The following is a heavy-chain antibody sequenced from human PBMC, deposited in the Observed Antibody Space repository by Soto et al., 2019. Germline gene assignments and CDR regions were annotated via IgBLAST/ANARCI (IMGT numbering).Heavy chain of an antibody. V-gene: IGHV3-43D*04. CDR3: AKGISYLASLDS. CDR1: GFTFDDYA. Sequence: PVGSLRLSCAASGFTFDDYAMHWVRQSPGKGLEWVSLISWDGDTIFYADSVKGRFTISRDNTKNSLYLQMTSLRSEDTAFYYCAKGISYLASLDSWGQGTLVTVSS. J-gene: IGHJ4*02. CDR2: ISWDGDTI. D-gene: IGHD1-26*01.